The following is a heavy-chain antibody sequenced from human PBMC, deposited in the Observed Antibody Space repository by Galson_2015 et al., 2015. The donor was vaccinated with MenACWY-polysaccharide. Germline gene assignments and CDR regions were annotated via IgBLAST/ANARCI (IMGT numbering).Heavy chain of an antibody. CDR3: AKDLNRYCSGGSRYNFGY. Sequence: SLRLSCAASGFSFSSYGMHWVRQAPGKGLEWVAVIAYDGSNKYYADSVKGRFTISRDNSKNTLYLQMNSLRAEDTAVYYCAKDLNRYCSGGSRYNFGYWGQGTLVTVYS. D-gene: IGHD2-15*01. V-gene: IGHV3-30*18. CDR2: IAYDGSNK. J-gene: IGHJ4*02. CDR1: GFSFSSYG.